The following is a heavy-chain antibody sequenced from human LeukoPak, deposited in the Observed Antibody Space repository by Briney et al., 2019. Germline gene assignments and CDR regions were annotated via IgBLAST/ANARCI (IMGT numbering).Heavy chain of an antibody. V-gene: IGHV1-18*01. CDR3: AAPASYSGSSFDY. Sequence: ASVKVSCKASGYTFTSYGISWVRQAPGQGVEWMGWISAYDGNTNYTQKLQGRVTMTTDTSTSTAYMELRSLRSDDTAVYYCAAPASYSGSSFDYWGQGTLVTVSS. J-gene: IGHJ4*02. CDR1: GYTFTSYG. CDR2: ISAYDGNT. D-gene: IGHD1-26*01.